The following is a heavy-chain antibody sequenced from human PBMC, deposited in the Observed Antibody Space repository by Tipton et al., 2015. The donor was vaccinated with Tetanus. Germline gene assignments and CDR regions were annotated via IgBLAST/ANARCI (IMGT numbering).Heavy chain of an antibody. CDR3: AGDGANWNLGY. D-gene: IGHD1-7*01. CDR1: GVSFSYYA. Sequence: QSGAEVKKPGSSVKVSCKASGVSFSYYAISWVRQAPGQGLEWMGRINPNSGDTNYAQKFQGRVTMTRDTSISTAYMELSRLRSDDTAVYYCAGDGANWNLGYWGQGTLVTVSS. J-gene: IGHJ4*02. CDR2: INPNSGDT. V-gene: IGHV1-2*06.